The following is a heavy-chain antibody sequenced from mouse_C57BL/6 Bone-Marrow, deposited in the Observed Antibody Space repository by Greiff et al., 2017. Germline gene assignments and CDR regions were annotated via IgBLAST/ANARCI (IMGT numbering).Heavy chain of an antibody. CDR2: IDPSDSYT. CDR1: GYTFTIYW. CDR3: AREFNYFDY. J-gene: IGHJ2*01. Sequence: VQLQQPGAELVKPGASVTLSCKASGYTFTIYWMQWVKQRPGQGLEWIGEIDPSDSYTNYNQKFKGKATLTVDTSSSTAYMQLSSLTSEDSAVYYCAREFNYFDYWGQGTTLTGSS. V-gene: IGHV1-50*01.